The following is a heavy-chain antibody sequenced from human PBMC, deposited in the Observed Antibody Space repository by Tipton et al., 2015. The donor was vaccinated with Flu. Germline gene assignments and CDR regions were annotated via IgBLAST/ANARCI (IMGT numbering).Heavy chain of an antibody. J-gene: IGHJ6*02. D-gene: IGHD1-14*01. V-gene: IGHV4-30-4*01. CDR3: ARGTPEDYYGMDV. CDR2: IYYSGST. Sequence: LRLSCTVSGGSISSGDYYWSWIRQPPGKGLEWIGYIYYSGSTYYNPSLKSRVTISVDTSKNQFSLKLSSVTAADTAVYYCARGTPEDYYGMDVWGQGTTVTVSS. CDR1: GGSISSGDYY.